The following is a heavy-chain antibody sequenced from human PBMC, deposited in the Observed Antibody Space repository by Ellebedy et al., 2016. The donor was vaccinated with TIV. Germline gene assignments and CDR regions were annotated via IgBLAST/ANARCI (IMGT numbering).Heavy chain of an antibody. J-gene: IGHJ4*02. Sequence: PGGSLRLSCSASGFTFSSYAMHWVRQAPGKGLEYISAIVSKGDSTYYANSVKGRFIISRDNSKNTLYLQMSSLRLEDTAVYYCVKAWGDWGQGTLVTVSS. V-gene: IGHV3-64D*06. D-gene: IGHD3-16*01. CDR1: GFTFSSYA. CDR2: IVSKGDST. CDR3: VKAWGD.